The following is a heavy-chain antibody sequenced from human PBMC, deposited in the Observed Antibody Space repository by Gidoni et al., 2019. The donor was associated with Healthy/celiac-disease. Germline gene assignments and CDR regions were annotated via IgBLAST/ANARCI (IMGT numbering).Heavy chain of an antibody. CDR2: INHSGST. D-gene: IGHD6-19*01. CDR3: ARGKQQWLVLGVGAEYFQH. V-gene: IGHV4-34*01. CDR1: GGSFSGYY. Sequence: QVQLQQWGAGLLKPSETLSLTCAVYGGSFSGYYWSWIRQPPGKGLEWIGEINHSGSTNYNPSLKSRVTISVDTSKNQFSLKLSSVTAADTAVYYCARGKQQWLVLGVGAEYFQHWGQGTLVTVSS. J-gene: IGHJ1*01.